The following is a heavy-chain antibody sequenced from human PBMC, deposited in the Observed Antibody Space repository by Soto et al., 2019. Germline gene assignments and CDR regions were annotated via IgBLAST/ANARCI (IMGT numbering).Heavy chain of an antibody. Sequence: QVQLVQSGAEVKKPGSSVKVSCKASGDTFSFYTINWVRQAPGLGLEWMGRVNPIVSMSNYEQKFQDRVTITADKSTHTAYMQLSSLRSEDTAIDYCAASYGSGYRAFDYWGQGALVTVSS. J-gene: IGHJ4*02. V-gene: IGHV1-69*02. CDR2: VNPIVSMS. CDR1: GDTFSFYT. D-gene: IGHD3-10*01. CDR3: AASYGSGYRAFDY.